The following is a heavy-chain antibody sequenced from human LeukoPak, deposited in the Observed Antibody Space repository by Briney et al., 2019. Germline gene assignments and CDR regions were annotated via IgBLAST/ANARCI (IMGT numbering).Heavy chain of an antibody. CDR2: IIPIFGTA. CDR1: GGTFSSYG. CDR3: ATLLNCSSTSCSN. V-gene: IGHV1-69*05. Sequence: SVKVSCKASGGTFSSYGISWVRQAPGQGLEWMGRIIPIFGTANYVQNFQGRVTITTDESTSTAYMELSSLRSEDTAVYYCATLLNCSSTSCSNWGQGTLVTVSS. J-gene: IGHJ4*02. D-gene: IGHD2-2*01.